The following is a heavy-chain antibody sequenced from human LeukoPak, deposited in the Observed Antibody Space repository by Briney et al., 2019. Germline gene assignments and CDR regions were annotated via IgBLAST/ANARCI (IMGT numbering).Heavy chain of an antibody. CDR1: GFTVSDNY. D-gene: IGHD2-2*01. CDR3: ARLLREYCSSTSCNRIYFDY. CDR2: IYSGGKT. V-gene: IGHV3-66*01. J-gene: IGHJ4*02. Sequence: GVSLRLSCAASGFTVSDNYMSWVRQAQGKGLEWVSVIYSGGKTYYADFVKGRLTISRENSKNTLYLQMNSLRVEDTAVYYCARLLREYCSSTSCNRIYFDYWGQGTLVTVSS.